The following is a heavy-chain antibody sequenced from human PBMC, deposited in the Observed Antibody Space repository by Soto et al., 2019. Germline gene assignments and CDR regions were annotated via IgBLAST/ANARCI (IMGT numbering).Heavy chain of an antibody. J-gene: IGHJ4*02. D-gene: IGHD3-22*01. CDR1: GITFSTYA. CDR2: ISYDGGNK. Sequence: PGGSLRLSCAASGITFSTYAMHWVRQAPGKGLEWVAVISYDGGNKYYADSVKGRFTISRDNSKNALSLQMNSLRAEDTAVYYCARDYYDRSGHSHSSVYWGKGTLVTVSS. CDR3: ARDYYDRSGHSHSSVY. V-gene: IGHV3-30-3*01.